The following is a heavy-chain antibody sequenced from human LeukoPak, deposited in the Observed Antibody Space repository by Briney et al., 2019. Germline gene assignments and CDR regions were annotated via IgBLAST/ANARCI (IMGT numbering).Heavy chain of an antibody. CDR1: GYTFTGYY. V-gene: IGHV1-2*06. Sequence: GASVKVSCKASGYTFTGYYMHWVRQAPGQGLEWMGRINPNSGGTNYAQKFQGRVTMTRDTSISTAYMELSRLRSDDTAVYYCARDFNWGSEYGTSDYWGQGTLVTVSS. CDR3: ARDFNWGSEYGTSDY. CDR2: INPNSGGT. J-gene: IGHJ4*02. D-gene: IGHD7-27*01.